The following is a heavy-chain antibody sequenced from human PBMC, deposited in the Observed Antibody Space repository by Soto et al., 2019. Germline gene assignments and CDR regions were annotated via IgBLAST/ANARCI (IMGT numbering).Heavy chain of an antibody. CDR2: IYHSGST. D-gene: IGHD2-15*01. CDR3: ARDQNCSGGSCYSGGWFDP. J-gene: IGHJ5*02. Sequence: SETLSLTCAVSGGSISSGGYSWSWIRQPPGKGLEWIGYIYHSGSTYYNPSLKSRVTISVDRSKNQFSLKLSSVTAADTAVYYCARDQNCSGGSCYSGGWFDPWGQGTLVTVSS. V-gene: IGHV4-30-2*01. CDR1: GGSISSGGYS.